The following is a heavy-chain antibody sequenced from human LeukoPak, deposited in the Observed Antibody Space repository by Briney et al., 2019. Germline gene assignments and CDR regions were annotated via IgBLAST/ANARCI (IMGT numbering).Heavy chain of an antibody. CDR2: IYGGGST. CDR3: ARDRELGY. J-gene: IGHJ4*02. CDR1: GGSISVYY. V-gene: IGHV4-59*01. D-gene: IGHD3-10*01. Sequence: SETLPLTCIVSGGSISVYYWSCIRQPPGKGLEWIGYIYGGGSTNYNPSLKSRVTISRDTSKNQFSLRLSSVTAADTAVYYCARDRELGYWGQGALVTVSS.